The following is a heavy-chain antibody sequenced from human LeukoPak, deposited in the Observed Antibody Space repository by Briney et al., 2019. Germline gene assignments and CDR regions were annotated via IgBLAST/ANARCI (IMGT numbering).Heavy chain of an antibody. CDR2: IWYDGSNK. V-gene: IGHV3-33*06. D-gene: IGHD6-13*01. CDR3: AKDREYSSSWFPLFDY. J-gene: IGHJ4*02. Sequence: PGGSLRLSCAASGFTFSSYGMHWVRQAPGKGLEWVAVIWYDGSNKYYADSVKGRFTIPRDNSKNTLYLQMNSLRAEDTAVYYCAKDREYSSSWFPLFDYWGQGTLVTVSS. CDR1: GFTFSSYG.